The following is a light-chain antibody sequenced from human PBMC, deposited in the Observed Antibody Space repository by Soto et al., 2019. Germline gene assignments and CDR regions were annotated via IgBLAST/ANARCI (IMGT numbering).Light chain of an antibody. J-gene: IGLJ1*01. CDR2: EVN. Sequence: SVLTQPPSASGSPGQSFTISCTGTSSDVGRYNYVSWYQQHPGKAPKLMIYEVNKRPSGVPDRFSGSKSGNTASLTVSGLQAEDEADYYCSSYAGSNNFGVFGTGTKVTVL. CDR3: SSYAGSNNFGV. V-gene: IGLV2-8*01. CDR1: SSDVGRYNY.